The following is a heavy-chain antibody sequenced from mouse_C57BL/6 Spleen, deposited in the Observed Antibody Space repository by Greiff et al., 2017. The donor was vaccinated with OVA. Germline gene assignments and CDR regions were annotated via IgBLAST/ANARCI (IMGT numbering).Heavy chain of an antibody. D-gene: IGHD3-2*02. CDR1: GYTFTSYG. J-gene: IGHJ4*01. CDR3: ARWTAHGTGFAY. CDR2: IDPSDSYT. Sequence: QVQLKQPGAELVKPGASVKLSCKASGYTFTSYGMQWVKQRPGQGLEWIGEIDPSDSYTNYNQKFKGKATLTVDTSSSTAYMELSSLTSEDSAVYYCARWTAHGTGFAYWGQGTSVTVSA. V-gene: IGHV1-50*01.